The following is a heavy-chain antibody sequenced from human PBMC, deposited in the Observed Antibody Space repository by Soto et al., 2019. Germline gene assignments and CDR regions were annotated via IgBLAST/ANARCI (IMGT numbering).Heavy chain of an antibody. CDR2: ISYDGSDK. Sequence: PGGSLRLSCAASGFTFSSYGMHWVRQAPGKGLEWVAVISYDGSDKDYADSVKGRFTISRDNSRNTLFLQMNSLRAEDTAVYYCARDYYKYYDSSGYYRSPAYWGQGTQVTVSS. D-gene: IGHD3-22*01. V-gene: IGHV3-30*19. CDR1: GFTFSSYG. J-gene: IGHJ4*02. CDR3: ARDYYKYYDSSGYYRSPAY.